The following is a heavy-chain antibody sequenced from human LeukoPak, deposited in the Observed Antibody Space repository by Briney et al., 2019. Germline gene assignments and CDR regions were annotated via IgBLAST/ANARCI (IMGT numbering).Heavy chain of an antibody. CDR1: GDSISSYY. CDR2: IYYSGSI. D-gene: IGHD1-14*01. Sequence: SETLSLTCAVSGDSISSYYWSWIRQPPGKGLEWIGYIYYSGSINYNPSLKSRVTISVDTSRNQFSLKLSSVTAADTAVYYCARDQGPPGGGIDYWGLGTLVTVSS. J-gene: IGHJ4*02. CDR3: ARDQGPPGGGIDY. V-gene: IGHV4-59*01.